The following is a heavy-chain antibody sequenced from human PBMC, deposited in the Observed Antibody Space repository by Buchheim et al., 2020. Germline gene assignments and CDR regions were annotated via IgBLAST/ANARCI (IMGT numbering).Heavy chain of an antibody. CDR2: ISYDGSNK. CDR1: GFTFSSYG. Sequence: QVQLVESGGGVVQPGRSLRLSCAASGFTFSSYGMHWVRQAPGKGLEWVAVISYDGSNKYYADSVKGRFTISRDNSKNTLYLQMNSLRAEDTAVYYCAKPAVGYCSSTSCYVHYYYYYGIDVWGQGTT. CDR3: AKPAVGYCSSTSCYVHYYYYYGIDV. J-gene: IGHJ6*02. V-gene: IGHV3-30*18. D-gene: IGHD2-2*01.